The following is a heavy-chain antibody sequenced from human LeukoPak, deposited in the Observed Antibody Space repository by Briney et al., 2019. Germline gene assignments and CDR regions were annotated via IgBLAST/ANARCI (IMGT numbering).Heavy chain of an antibody. V-gene: IGHV4-34*01. CDR3: ARGGSYYDFWSGYLSDDY. CDR1: GFTVSSNY. J-gene: IGHJ4*02. Sequence: GSLRLSCAASGFTVSSNYMSWIRQPPGKGLEWIGEINHSGSTNYNPSLKSRVTISVDTSKNQFSLKLSSVTAADTAVYYCARGGSYYDFWSGYLSDDYWGQGTLVTVSS. D-gene: IGHD3-3*01. CDR2: INHSGST.